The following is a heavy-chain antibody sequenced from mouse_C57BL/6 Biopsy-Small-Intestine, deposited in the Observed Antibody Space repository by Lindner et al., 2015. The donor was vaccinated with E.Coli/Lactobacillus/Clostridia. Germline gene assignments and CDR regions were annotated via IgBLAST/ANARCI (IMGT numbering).Heavy chain of an antibody. Sequence: VQLQESGAELARPGASVKLSCKASGYTFTSYGIGWVNQRTGQGLEWIGEIFPRSGNTYYNEKFKGKASLTADKSSSTAYMQLSSLTSEDSAVYFCARNAYYSNRGYYAMDYWGQGTSVTVSS. V-gene: IGHV1-81*01. CDR1: GYTFTSYG. D-gene: IGHD2-5*01. CDR2: IFPRSGNT. J-gene: IGHJ4*01. CDR3: ARNAYYSNRGYYAMDY.